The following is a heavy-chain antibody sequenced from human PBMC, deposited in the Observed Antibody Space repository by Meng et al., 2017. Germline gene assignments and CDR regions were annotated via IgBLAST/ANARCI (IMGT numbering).Heavy chain of an antibody. CDR3: AREGRVVGLESYFDY. Sequence: ASVKVSCKPSGYNFPDYWLHWVRRAPGQGLEWMGRIDPKSGDTHYAQRFQGRVTMTGDTSISTAYMELSGLRSDDTAMYYCAREGRVVGLESYFDYWGQGTLVPSPQ. CDR2: IDPKSGDT. V-gene: IGHV1-2*06. D-gene: IGHD2-15*01. J-gene: IGHJ4*02. CDR1: GYNFPDYW.